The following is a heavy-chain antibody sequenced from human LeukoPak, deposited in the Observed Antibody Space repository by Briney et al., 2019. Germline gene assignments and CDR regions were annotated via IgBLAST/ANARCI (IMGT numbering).Heavy chain of an antibody. D-gene: IGHD1-26*01. V-gene: IGHV1-8*01. Sequence: ASVKVSCKASGYTFTSYDINWVRQATGQGLEWMGWMNPNSGNTGYAQNFQGRVTMTRTTSINTAYMELSSLRSDDTAVYYCAKDRSSVSQVGATRDDYWGQGTLVTVSS. CDR1: GYTFTSYD. CDR3: AKDRSSVSQVGATRDDY. J-gene: IGHJ4*02. CDR2: MNPNSGNT.